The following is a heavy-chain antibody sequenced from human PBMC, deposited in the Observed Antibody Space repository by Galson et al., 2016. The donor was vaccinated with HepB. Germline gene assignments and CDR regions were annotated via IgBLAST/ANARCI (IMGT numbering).Heavy chain of an antibody. V-gene: IGHV4-59*01. CDR3: ARVGRWEPYNGFDP. CDR1: GAPITNFY. J-gene: IGHJ5*02. Sequence: SETLSLTCNVSGAPITNFYWSWIRQPPGKGLEWIGYIHHSGSTNYKPSLKSRVIISMDTSKNQFSLNLNSVTTADTAVYYCARVGRWEPYNGFDPWGQGTQLTGSS. D-gene: IGHD1-26*01. CDR2: IHHSGST.